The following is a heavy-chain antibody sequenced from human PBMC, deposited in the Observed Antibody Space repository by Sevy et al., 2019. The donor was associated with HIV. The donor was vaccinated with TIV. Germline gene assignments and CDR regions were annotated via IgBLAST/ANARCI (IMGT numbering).Heavy chain of an antibody. D-gene: IGHD2-2*01. V-gene: IGHV1-69*13. CDR1: GGTFSSYA. CDR3: ARNIVVVPAATPGYYYGMDV. J-gene: IGHJ6*02. Sequence: ASVKVSCKASGGTFSSYAISWVRQAPGQGLEWMGGIIPIFGTANYAQKFQGRVTITADESTSTAYMVLSSLRSEDTAVYYCARNIVVVPAATPGYYYGMDVWGQGTTVTVSS. CDR2: IIPIFGTA.